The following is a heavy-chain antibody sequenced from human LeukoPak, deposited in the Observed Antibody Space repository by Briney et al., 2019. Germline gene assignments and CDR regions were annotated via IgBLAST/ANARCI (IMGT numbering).Heavy chain of an antibody. Sequence: GGSLRLSCAASGFIFSSYGMHWVCQAPGKGLEWVAVIWFDGTNKYYADSVKGRFTISRDNSKNTLYLQMNSLRAEDTAVYYCARKVTGSPYVDYWGQGTLVTVSS. CDR3: ARKVTGSPYVDY. CDR1: GFIFSSYG. D-gene: IGHD1-26*01. CDR2: IWFDGTNK. J-gene: IGHJ4*02. V-gene: IGHV3-33*01.